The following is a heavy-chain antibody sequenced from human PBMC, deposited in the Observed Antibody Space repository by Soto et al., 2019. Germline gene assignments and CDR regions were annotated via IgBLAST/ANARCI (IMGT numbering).Heavy chain of an antibody. V-gene: IGHV4-30-2*01. D-gene: IGHD6-6*01. CDR1: GGSISSGGYS. Sequence: SETLSLTCAVSGGSISSGGYSWSWIRQPPGKGLEWIGYIYHSGSTYYNPSLKSRVTISVDRSKNQFSLKLSSVTAADTAVYYCAREYSSSPGWFDPWGQGTLVTVSS. CDR2: IYHSGST. J-gene: IGHJ5*02. CDR3: AREYSSSPGWFDP.